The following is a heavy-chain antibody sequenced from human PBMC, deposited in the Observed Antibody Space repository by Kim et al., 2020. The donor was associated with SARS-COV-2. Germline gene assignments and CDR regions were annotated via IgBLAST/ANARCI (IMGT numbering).Heavy chain of an antibody. CDR2: INAGNGNT. Sequence: ASVKVSCKASGYTFTSYAMHWVRQAPGQRLEWMGWINAGNGNTKYSQKFQGRVTITRDTSASTAYMELSSLRSEDTAVYYCARTGVVILTGYYNWFDPWGQGTLVTVSS. J-gene: IGHJ5*02. V-gene: IGHV1-3*01. CDR1: GYTFTSYA. CDR3: ARTGVVILTGYYNWFDP. D-gene: IGHD3-9*01.